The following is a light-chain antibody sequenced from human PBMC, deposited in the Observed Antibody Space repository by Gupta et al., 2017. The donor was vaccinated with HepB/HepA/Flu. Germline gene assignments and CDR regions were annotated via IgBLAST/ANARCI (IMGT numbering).Light chain of an antibody. CDR2: FAS. V-gene: IGKV6-21*01. CDR3: HQNSTLPLT. Sequence: EIVLTQSPDLLSVTPKEIVTITCRASQSIGSGLHWYQQKPNQSPKLLMKFASQSFSGVPSRFIGSGSGKDFTLTSNGLEAEDAATYYWHQNSTLPLTFGGGTKVEIK. CDR1: QSIGSG. J-gene: IGKJ4*01.